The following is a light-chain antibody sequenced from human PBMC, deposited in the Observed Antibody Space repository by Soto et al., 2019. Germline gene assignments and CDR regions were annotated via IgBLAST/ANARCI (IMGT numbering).Light chain of an antibody. Sequence: DIQMTQSPSTLSASIGDRVTITCRASETITNWLAWYQQKPGQAPKVLIYKTSSLESGVPSRFSGSGSGTEFTLTINSLQPDDFATYYCQQYESYWMFGQGTKVEVK. CDR3: QQYESYWM. V-gene: IGKV1-5*03. J-gene: IGKJ1*01. CDR2: KTS. CDR1: ETITNW.